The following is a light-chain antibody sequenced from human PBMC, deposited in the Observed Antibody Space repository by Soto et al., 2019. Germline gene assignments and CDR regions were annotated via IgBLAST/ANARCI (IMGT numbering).Light chain of an antibody. CDR2: DAS. V-gene: IGKV1-5*01. CDR3: QQYNSYPYT. Sequence: DIQMTQSPSTLSASVGDRVTITCRASQSISSWLAWYQQKPGKAPKLLIYDASSLESGVPSSFSGSGSGTEFTLTISSLQPDDFATYSCQQYNSYPYTFGQGTKLEIK. J-gene: IGKJ2*01. CDR1: QSISSW.